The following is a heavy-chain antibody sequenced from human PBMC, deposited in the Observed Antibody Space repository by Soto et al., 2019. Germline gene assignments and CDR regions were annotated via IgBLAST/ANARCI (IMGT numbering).Heavy chain of an antibody. J-gene: IGHJ6*02. D-gene: IGHD6-19*01. CDR1: GGSFSGYY. CDR2: INHSGST. CDR3: ASPLGLYSSGWEHYNYYGMDV. V-gene: IGHV4-34*01. Sequence: PSETLSLTCAVYGGSFSGYYWSWIRQPPGKGLEWIGEINHSGSTNYNPSLKSRVTISVDTSKNQFSLKLSSVTAADTAVYYCASPLGLYSSGWEHYNYYGMDVWGQGTTVTVSS.